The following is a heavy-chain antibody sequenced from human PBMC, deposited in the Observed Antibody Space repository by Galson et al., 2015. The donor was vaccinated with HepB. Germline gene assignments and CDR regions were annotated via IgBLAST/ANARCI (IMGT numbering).Heavy chain of an antibody. Sequence: ALRLACAASGFTAGLTFSSDAMSWVRQAPGKGLQWVSTISSSGGTTYYADAVEGRFAISRDNSKNTGYREMNSLRADGTAVYYCAKAASRGDYYYYYMDVWGIGTTVTVSS. V-gene: IGHV3-23*01. CDR1: GFTAGLTFSSDA. J-gene: IGHJ6*03. CDR2: ISSSGGTT. CDR3: AKAASRGDYYYYYMDV.